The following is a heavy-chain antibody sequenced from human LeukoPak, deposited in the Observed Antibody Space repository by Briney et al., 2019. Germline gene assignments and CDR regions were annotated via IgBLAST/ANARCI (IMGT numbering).Heavy chain of an antibody. D-gene: IGHD2-21*02. J-gene: IGHJ4*02. CDR1: GFTFDDYA. Sequence: GGSLRLSCAASGFTFDDYAMHWVRQVSGKGLEWVSGISWNSGSIDYADSVKGRFTISRDNAKNSLYLQMNSLRAEDTALYYCAKSKVVTTIPYYFDYWGQGTLVTVSS. CDR2: ISWNSGSI. CDR3: AKSKVVTTIPYYFDY. V-gene: IGHV3-9*01.